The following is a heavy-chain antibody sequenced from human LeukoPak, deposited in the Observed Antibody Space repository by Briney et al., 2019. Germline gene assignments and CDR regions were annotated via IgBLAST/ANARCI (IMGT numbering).Heavy chain of an antibody. Sequence: SETLSLTCTVSGGSISSSSYYWSWIRQPPGKGLEWIGYIYYSGSTNYNPSLKSRVTISVDTSKNQFSLKLSSVTAADTAVYYCARAGYSYGTKDLDWFDPWGQGTLVTVSS. CDR1: GGSISSSSYY. J-gene: IGHJ5*02. D-gene: IGHD5-18*01. CDR3: ARAGYSYGTKDLDWFDP. CDR2: IYYSGST. V-gene: IGHV4-61*01.